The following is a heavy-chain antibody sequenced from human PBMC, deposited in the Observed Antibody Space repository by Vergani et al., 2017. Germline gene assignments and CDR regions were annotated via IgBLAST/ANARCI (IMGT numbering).Heavy chain of an antibody. D-gene: IGHD5-12*01. CDR1: GYTFTSYY. Sequence: QVQLVQSGAEVKKPGASVKVSCKASGYTFTSYYMHWVRQAPGQGLEWMGGFDPEDGETIYAQKFQGRVTMTEDTSTDTAYMELSSLRSEDTAVYYCATPRLRFSYYYYYGMDVWGQXP. CDR3: ATPRLRFSYYYYYGMDV. V-gene: IGHV1-24*01. CDR2: FDPEDGET. J-gene: IGHJ6*02.